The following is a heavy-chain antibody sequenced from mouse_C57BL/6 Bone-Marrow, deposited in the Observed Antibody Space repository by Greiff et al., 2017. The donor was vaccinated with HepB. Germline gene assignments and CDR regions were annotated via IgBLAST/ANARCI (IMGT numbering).Heavy chain of an antibody. J-gene: IGHJ1*03. CDR2: IDPEDGDT. V-gene: IGHV14-1*01. Sequence: EVQVVESGAELVRPGASVKLSCTASGFNIKDYYMHWVKQRPEQGLEWIGRIDPEDGDTEYAPKFQGKATMTADTSSNTAYLQLSSLTSEDTAVYYCTTYYSNYNWYFDVWGTGTTVTVSS. D-gene: IGHD2-5*01. CDR1: GFNIKDYY. CDR3: TTYYSNYNWYFDV.